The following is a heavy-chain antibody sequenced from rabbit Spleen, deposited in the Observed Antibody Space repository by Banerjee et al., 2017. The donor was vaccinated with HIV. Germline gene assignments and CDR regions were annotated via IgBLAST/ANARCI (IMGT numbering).Heavy chain of an antibody. D-gene: IGHD8-1*01. CDR3: ARDTASSFSSYGMDL. V-gene: IGHV1S40*01. J-gene: IGHJ6*01. CDR1: GFSLSNIYY. Sequence: QSLEESGGDLVKPGASLTLTCTASGFSLSNIYYMCWVRQAPGKGLEWIACIYIGDGNTYYASWAKGRFTISKTSSTTMTLQMTSLTAADTATYFCARDTASSFSSYGMDLWGPGTLVTVS. CDR2: IYIGDGNT.